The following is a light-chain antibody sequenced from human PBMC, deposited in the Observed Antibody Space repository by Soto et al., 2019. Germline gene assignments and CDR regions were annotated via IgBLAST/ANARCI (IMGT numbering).Light chain of an antibody. Sequence: DIQMTQSPSTLSTSVGDRVTITCRASQSISTWLAWYQQKPGKAPKLLIYAASTLQSGVPSRFSGSGSGTDFTLTISSLQPEDFATYFCQQLNSYPITFGQGTRLEIK. CDR3: QQLNSYPIT. CDR1: QSISTW. V-gene: IGKV1-5*01. CDR2: AAS. J-gene: IGKJ5*01.